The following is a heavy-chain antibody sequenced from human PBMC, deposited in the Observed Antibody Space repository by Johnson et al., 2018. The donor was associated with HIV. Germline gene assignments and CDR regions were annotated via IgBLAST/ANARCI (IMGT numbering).Heavy chain of an antibody. J-gene: IGHJ3*02. CDR2: VYSAGHT. CDR3: ARSGGYPNAFDI. CDR1: RFTVRGNY. V-gene: IGHV3-66*01. Sequence: VLLVESGGGLVQPGGSLRLSCAASRFTVRGNYMTWVRQAPGKGLEWVSVVYSAGHTYYADSVKGRFTISRDNSKNSLFLQMNRLRVEDTAVYYCARSGGYPNAFDIGGQGAMVTVSS. D-gene: IGHD6-13*01.